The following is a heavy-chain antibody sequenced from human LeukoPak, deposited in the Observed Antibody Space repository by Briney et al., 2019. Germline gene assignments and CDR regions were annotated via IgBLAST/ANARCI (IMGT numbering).Heavy chain of an antibody. V-gene: IGHV1-2*02. CDR3: ARANFLYCSSTTCLFDY. J-gene: IGHJ4*02. CDR2: IDPNDGDT. CDR1: GYTFTYYY. Sequence: ASVKVSCTASGYTFTYYYMHWVRQAPGQGFEWMGWIDPNDGDTNYAQKFQGRVTMTRDTSISTAHMEVSRLRSDDTAVYYCARANFLYCSSTTCLFDYWGQGTRVTVSS. D-gene: IGHD2-2*01.